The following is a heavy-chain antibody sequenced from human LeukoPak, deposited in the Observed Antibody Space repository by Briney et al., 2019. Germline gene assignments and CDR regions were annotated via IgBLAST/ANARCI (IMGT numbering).Heavy chain of an antibody. CDR3: AKDPPTAMAPGGALSDY. V-gene: IGHV3-23*01. CDR2: ISGSGGST. J-gene: IGHJ4*02. CDR1: GFTFSSYA. D-gene: IGHD5-18*01. Sequence: GGSLRLSCAASGFTFSSYAMSWVRQAPGKGLEWVSAISGSGGSTYYADSVKGRFTISRDNSKNTLYLQMNSLRAEDTAVYYCAKDPPTAMAPGGALSDYWGQGTLVTVSS.